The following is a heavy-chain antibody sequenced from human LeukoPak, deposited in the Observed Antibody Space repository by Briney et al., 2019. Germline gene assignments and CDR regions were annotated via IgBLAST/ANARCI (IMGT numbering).Heavy chain of an antibody. CDR1: GYTFTNYW. V-gene: IGHV5-51*01. J-gene: IGHJ3*02. Sequence: GESLKISCKGSGYTFTNYWIAWVRQMPGKGLEWMGIIYPADSDTRYSLSFQGQVTISADKSISTAYLQWISLKASDTAMYYCAGRRGDGTFEIWGQGTMVTVSS. D-gene: IGHD7-27*01. CDR2: IYPADSDT. CDR3: AGRRGDGTFEI.